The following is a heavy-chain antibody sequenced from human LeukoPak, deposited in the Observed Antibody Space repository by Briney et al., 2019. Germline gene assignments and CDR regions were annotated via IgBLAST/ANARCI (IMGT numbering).Heavy chain of an antibody. D-gene: IGHD3-16*02. CDR1: GGTFSSYA. CDR2: IIPILGIA. V-gene: IGHV1-69*04. J-gene: IGHJ6*02. Sequence: SVKVSCKASGGTFSSYAISWVRQAPGQGLDWMGRIIPILGIANYAQKFQGRVTITADKSTSTAYMELSSLRSEDTAVYYCARYYDYVWGGYRPGVYYYGMDVWGQGTTVTVSS. CDR3: ARYYDYVWGGYRPGVYYYGMDV.